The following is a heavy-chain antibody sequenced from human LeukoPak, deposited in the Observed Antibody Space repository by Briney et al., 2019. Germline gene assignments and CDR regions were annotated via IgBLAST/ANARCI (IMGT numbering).Heavy chain of an antibody. CDR3: ARPPYSSSWSKGYYYYMDV. V-gene: IGHV3-48*03. D-gene: IGHD6-13*01. CDR1: GFTFSSCE. CDR2: ISSSGSTI. J-gene: IGHJ6*03. Sequence: GGSLRLSCAASGFTFSSCEMNWVRQAPGKGLEWVSYISSSGSTIYYADSVKGRFTISRDNAKNSLYLQMNSLRAEDTAVYYCARPPYSSSWSKGYYYYMDVWGKGTTVTVSS.